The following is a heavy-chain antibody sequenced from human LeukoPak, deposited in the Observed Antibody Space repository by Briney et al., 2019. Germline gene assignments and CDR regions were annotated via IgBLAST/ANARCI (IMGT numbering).Heavy chain of an antibody. D-gene: IGHD6-13*01. V-gene: IGHV4-59*01. CDR2: IYYSGST. CDR3: ARAQGIIAAAGTFRGLNWFDP. CDR1: GGSISSYY. J-gene: IGHJ5*02. Sequence: SETLSLTCTVSGGSISSYYWSWIRQPPGKGLEWIGYIYYSGSTNYNPSLKSRVTISVDTSKNQFSLKLSSVTAADTAVYYCARAQGIIAAAGTFRGLNWFDPWGQGTLVTVSS.